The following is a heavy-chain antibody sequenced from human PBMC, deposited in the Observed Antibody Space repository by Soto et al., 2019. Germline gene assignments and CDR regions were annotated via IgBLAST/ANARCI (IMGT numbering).Heavy chain of an antibody. J-gene: IGHJ6*01. V-gene: IGHV6-1*01. CDR1: GDSVSSNSAA. Sequence: PSRALSLTCAISGDSVSSNSAAWNWIRQSPSRGLEWLGRTYYRSKWYNDYAVSVKSRITINPDTSKNQFSLQLNSVTPEDAAVYYXAREERKGSSGDYGMDVWGQGTTVTVSS. D-gene: IGHD6-6*01. CDR2: TYYRSKWYN. CDR3: AREERKGSSGDYGMDV.